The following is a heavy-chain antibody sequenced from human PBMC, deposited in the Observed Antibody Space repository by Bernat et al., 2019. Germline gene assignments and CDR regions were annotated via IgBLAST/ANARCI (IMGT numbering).Heavy chain of an antibody. V-gene: IGHV4-38-2*02. CDR2: IYHSGST. Sequence: QVQLQESGPGLVKPSETLSLTCAVSGYSISSGYYWCWIRQPPGQGLEWIGSIYHSGSTYYNPSLKSRVTISVDTSKNQFSLKLSSVTAADTAVYYCAREGEQWLAKDFDYWGQGTLVTVSS. J-gene: IGHJ4*02. CDR1: GYSISSGYY. D-gene: IGHD6-19*01. CDR3: AREGEQWLAKDFDY.